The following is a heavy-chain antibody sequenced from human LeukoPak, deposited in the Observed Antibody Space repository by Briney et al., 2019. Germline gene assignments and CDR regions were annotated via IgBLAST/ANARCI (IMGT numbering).Heavy chain of an antibody. J-gene: IGHJ4*02. V-gene: IGHV3-48*01. CDR2: ISSSSSTI. CDR1: GFTFSSYS. Sequence: GGSLRLSCAASGFTFSSYSMNWVRQAPGKGLEWVSYISSSSSTIYYADSVKGRFTISRDNAKNSLYLQMNSLRAEDTAVYYCARAPTRNHASFPDYWGQGTLVTVSS. CDR3: ARAPTRNHASFPDY. D-gene: IGHD1-14*01.